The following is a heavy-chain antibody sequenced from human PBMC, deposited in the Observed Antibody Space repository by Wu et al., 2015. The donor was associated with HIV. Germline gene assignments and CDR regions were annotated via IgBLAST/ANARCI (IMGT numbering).Heavy chain of an antibody. Sequence: QVQLVQSGAEVKKPGSSVKVSCKASGGTFSSYAISWVRQAPGQGLEWMGGIIPIFGTANYAQKFQGRVTITTDESTSTAYMELSSLRSEDTAVYYCARDRGYYDSSGYAPGAFDIWGQGTMVTVSS. CDR2: IIPIFGTA. CDR1: GGTFSSYA. V-gene: IGHV1-69*05. D-gene: IGHD3-22*01. J-gene: IGHJ3*02. CDR3: ARDRGYYDSSGYAPGAFDI.